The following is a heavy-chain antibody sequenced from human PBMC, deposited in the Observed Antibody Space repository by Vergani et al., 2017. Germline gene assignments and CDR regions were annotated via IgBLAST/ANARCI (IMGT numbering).Heavy chain of an antibody. D-gene: IGHD6-13*01. Sequence: EVQLVQSGAEVKKPGESLKISCKGSGYSFTSYWIGWVRQMPGKGLEWMGIIYPGDSDTRYSPSFQGQVTISADQSISTAYLQWSSLKASDTAMYYCAGQPAAAVWWGFNYFDYWGQGTLVTVSS. CDR1: GYSFTSYW. CDR3: AGQPAAAVWWGFNYFDY. CDR2: IYPGDSDT. J-gene: IGHJ4*02. V-gene: IGHV5-51*01.